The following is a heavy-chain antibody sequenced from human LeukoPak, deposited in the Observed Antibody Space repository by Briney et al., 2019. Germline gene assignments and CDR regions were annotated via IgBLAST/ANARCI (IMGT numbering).Heavy chain of an antibody. CDR1: GGSINSGSYY. D-gene: IGHD3-10*01. Sequence: SQTLSLTCTVSGGSINSGSYYWTWIRQPAGKGLEWIGRIYTGGNTNSNPSLKSRVTISVDTSKNQFSLKLSSVTAADTAAYYCASGSSFDHWGQGTLVTVSS. CDR2: IYTGGNT. CDR3: ASGSSFDH. J-gene: IGHJ4*02. V-gene: IGHV4-61*02.